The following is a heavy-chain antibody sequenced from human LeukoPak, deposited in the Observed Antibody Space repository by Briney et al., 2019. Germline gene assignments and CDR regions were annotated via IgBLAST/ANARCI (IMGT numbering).Heavy chain of an antibody. J-gene: IGHJ4*02. CDR1: GFTLHSYA. CDR2: ISDSGSSTYT. CDR3: ASPPDYYGSGSYLMYQDY. V-gene: IGHV3-21*01. Sequence: GGSLRLSCAASGFTLHSYAMNWVRQAPGKGLVWLSSISDSGSSTYTNYEDSVKGRFTISRDKATNSLFLQMDSLRAEDTAVYYCASPPDYYGSGSYLMYQDYWGQGTLVTVSS. D-gene: IGHD3-10*01.